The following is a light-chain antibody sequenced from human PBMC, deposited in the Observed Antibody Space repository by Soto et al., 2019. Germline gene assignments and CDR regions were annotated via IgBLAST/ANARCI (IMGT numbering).Light chain of an antibody. V-gene: IGKV3-15*01. Sequence: IVIAQSPDTLAFSPFERATLSCMASQTVSSNYLAWYQQKPGQAPRLLIYGASTRATGIPARFSCSVSGTDFTLTLSSLQSEDFAVYYCQQYNNWWTFGQGPKVDIK. J-gene: IGKJ1*01. CDR1: QTVSSN. CDR2: GAS. CDR3: QQYNNWWT.